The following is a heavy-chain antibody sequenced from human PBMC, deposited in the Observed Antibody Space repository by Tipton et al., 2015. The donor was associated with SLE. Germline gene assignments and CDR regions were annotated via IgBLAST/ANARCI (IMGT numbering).Heavy chain of an antibody. Sequence: GLVKPSETLSLTCVVSGGSIDSYYWNCIRQAPGKGLEWIGYIYSPGTSHYNPSLRSRVTISADMSKNEVSLKVTSVVAADAAMYYCARSSGRSTDAEAYHNYYMDVWGKGATVTVSS. D-gene: IGHD3-22*01. J-gene: IGHJ6*03. CDR2: IYSPGTS. CDR3: ARSSGRSTDAEAYHNYYMDV. CDR1: GGSIDSYY. V-gene: IGHV4-59*01.